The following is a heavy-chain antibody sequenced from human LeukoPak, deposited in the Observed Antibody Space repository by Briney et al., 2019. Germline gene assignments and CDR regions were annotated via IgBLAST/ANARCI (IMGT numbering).Heavy chain of an antibody. CDR3: AREPYSYGYSNFFDY. CDR1: GGTFSSYA. CDR2: IIPIFGTA. J-gene: IGHJ4*02. V-gene: IGHV1-69*13. D-gene: IGHD5-18*01. Sequence: GASVKVSCKASGGTFSSYAISWVRQAPGQGLEWVGGIIPIFGTANYAQKFQGRVTITADESTSTAYMELSSLRSEDTAVYYCAREPYSYGYSNFFDYWGQGTLVTVSS.